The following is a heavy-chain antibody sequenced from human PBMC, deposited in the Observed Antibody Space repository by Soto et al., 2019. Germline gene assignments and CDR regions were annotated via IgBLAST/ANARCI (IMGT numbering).Heavy chain of an antibody. J-gene: IGHJ3*02. V-gene: IGHV3-30-3*01. CDR1: GFTFSSYA. CDR2: ISYDGSNK. Sequence: WGSLRLSCAASGFTFSSYAMPWVRQAPGKRLEWVAVISYDGSNKYYADSVKGRFTISRDNSKNTLYMQMNSLRAEDTAVYYCARDKDIVVVVAATPGSAFDIWGQGTMVTVSS. D-gene: IGHD2-15*01. CDR3: ARDKDIVVVVAATPGSAFDI.